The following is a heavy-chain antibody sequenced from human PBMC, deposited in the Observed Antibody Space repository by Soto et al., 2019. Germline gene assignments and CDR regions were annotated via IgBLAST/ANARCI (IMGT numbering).Heavy chain of an antibody. CDR1: GFTVSSNY. CDR2: IYSGGST. Sequence: GGSLRLSCAASGFTVSSNYMSWVRQAPGKGLEWVSVIYSGGSTYYADSVKGRFTISRHNSKNTLYLQMNSLRAEDTAVYYCAREFRFLESYYFDYWGQGTLVTVSS. D-gene: IGHD3-3*01. J-gene: IGHJ4*02. CDR3: AREFRFLESYYFDY. V-gene: IGHV3-53*04.